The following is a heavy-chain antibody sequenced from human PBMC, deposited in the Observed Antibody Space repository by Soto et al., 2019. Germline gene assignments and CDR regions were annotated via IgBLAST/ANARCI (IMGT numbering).Heavy chain of an antibody. V-gene: IGHV1-2*02. CDR3: ARGFGYSPNLELRYGMDV. CDR2: IDPHSGDT. Sequence: QVYLVQSGAEVKKPGASVKVSCTAFGYIYTGYSLHWVRQAPGQGLEWMGGIDPHSGDTNSAQKFQGRVTMARDTSINIAYMDLRSLRSDDTAVYYCARGFGYSPNLELRYGMDVWGQGTTITVSS. D-gene: IGHD3-22*01. J-gene: IGHJ6*02. CDR1: GYIYTGYS.